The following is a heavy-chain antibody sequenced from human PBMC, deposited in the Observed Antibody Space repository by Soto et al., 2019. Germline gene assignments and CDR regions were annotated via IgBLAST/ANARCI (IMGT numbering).Heavy chain of an antibody. Sequence: QLQLQESGSGLVNRSQTLSLTCAVSGDSISRGGYAWTWIRQSPGKGLEWIGYVYLTGVTYYNPSLKSGFTISMDKAKSQFSLMLSSVTAADTAVYYCARGHYGGHAMDVWGQGTTVIVSS. CDR3: ARGHYGGHAMDV. V-gene: IGHV4-30-2*06. J-gene: IGHJ6*02. CDR1: GDSISRGGYA. D-gene: IGHD4-17*01. CDR2: VYLTGVT.